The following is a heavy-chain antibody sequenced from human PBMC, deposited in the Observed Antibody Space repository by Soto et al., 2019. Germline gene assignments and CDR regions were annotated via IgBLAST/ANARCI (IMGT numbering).Heavy chain of an antibody. CDR3: ARVHCSAGTCLDGLDF. CDR1: GDSVSSNGAC. V-gene: IGHV6-1*01. D-gene: IGHD2-15*01. CDR2: IYYRSKWFH. J-gene: IGHJ6*02. Sequence: QVQLQQSGPGLMKPSQTLSLTCVISGDSVSSNGACWNWIRQSPSRGLQWLGRIYYRSKWFHDYAASVESRMAIIPDTSRNQFSLQLNYVTPEDTAVYYCARVHCSAGTCLDGLDFWGQGTTVTVSS.